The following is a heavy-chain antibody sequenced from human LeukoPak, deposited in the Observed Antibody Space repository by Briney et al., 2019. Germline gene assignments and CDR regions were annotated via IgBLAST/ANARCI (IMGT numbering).Heavy chain of an antibody. CDR3: AKDLSYIGFGY. J-gene: IGHJ4*02. V-gene: IGHV3-48*03. D-gene: IGHD2-15*01. CDR2: ISYNGQRI. Sequence: GGSLRLSCAASGFMFSTYEMNWVRQAPGKGLEWLSYISYNGQRIFYADSVKGRFTISRDNAKNSLYLQMNSLRAEDTAVYYCAKDLSYIGFGYWGQGTLVTVSS. CDR1: GFMFSTYE.